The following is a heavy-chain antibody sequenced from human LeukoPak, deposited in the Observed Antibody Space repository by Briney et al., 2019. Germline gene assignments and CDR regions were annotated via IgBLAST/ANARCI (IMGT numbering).Heavy chain of an antibody. Sequence: PGGSLRLSCAASGFTFSSYAMSWVRQAPGKGLEWVSAISGSGGSTYYADSVKGRFTISRDNSKNTLYLQMNSLRAEDTAVYYRAKDIDYYDSSGYYGYWGQGTLVTVSS. CDR3: AKDIDYYDSSGYYGY. J-gene: IGHJ4*02. V-gene: IGHV3-23*01. D-gene: IGHD3-22*01. CDR2: ISGSGGST. CDR1: GFTFSSYA.